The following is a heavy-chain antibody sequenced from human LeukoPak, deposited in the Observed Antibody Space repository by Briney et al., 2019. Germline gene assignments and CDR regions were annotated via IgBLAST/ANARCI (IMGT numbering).Heavy chain of an antibody. J-gene: IGHJ6*02. D-gene: IGHD2-15*01. Sequence: LPGGSLRLSCATSGFTFSTYGMHWVRQAPGKGLKWVAIISYDGTNKYYADSMKGRFTISRDNSENTLFLQMNSLRAEDTAIYYCAKARLGHCTGGSCYPRYFYYGLDVWGQGTTVTVS. V-gene: IGHV3-30*18. CDR2: ISYDGTNK. CDR3: AKARLGHCTGGSCYPRYFYYGLDV. CDR1: GFTFSTYG.